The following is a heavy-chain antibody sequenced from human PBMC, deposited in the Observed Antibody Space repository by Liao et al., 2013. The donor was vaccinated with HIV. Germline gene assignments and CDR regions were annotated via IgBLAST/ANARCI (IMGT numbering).Heavy chain of an antibody. V-gene: IGHV4-34*01. CDR1: GGSFSGYY. Sequence: QVQLQQWGAGLLKPSETLSLTCAVYGGSFSGYYWSWIRQPPREGAWSGLGKVNHSGSTNYNPSLKSRVAMSVDASKNQFSLKLRSVTATDTAVYYCARDWRYFEDYYYYMDVWGKGTTVTVSS. J-gene: IGHJ6*03. CDR3: ARDWRYFEDYYYYMDV. CDR2: VNHSGST. D-gene: IGHD3-9*01.